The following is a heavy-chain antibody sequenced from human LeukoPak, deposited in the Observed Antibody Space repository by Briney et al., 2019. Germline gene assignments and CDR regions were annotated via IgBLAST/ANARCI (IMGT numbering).Heavy chain of an antibody. V-gene: IGHV3-23*01. D-gene: IGHD2-21*01. CDR3: AKPPEHGTDY. Sequence: GGSLRLSCAPSGFTFISYAMSWVRQAPGKGLEWVSAISGSGGSTYYADSVKGRFTISRDNSKNTLYLQMNSLRAEDTAVYYCAKPPEHGTDYWGQGTLVTVSS. J-gene: IGHJ4*02. CDR1: GFTFISYA. CDR2: ISGSGGST.